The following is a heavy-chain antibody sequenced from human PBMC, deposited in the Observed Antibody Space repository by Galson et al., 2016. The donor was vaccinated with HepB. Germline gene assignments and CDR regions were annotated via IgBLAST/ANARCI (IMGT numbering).Heavy chain of an antibody. CDR3: ARQGSGSYYPLYYFDS. CDR1: GFTFSVYT. V-gene: IGHV3-21*01. CDR2: ISGSSSYI. D-gene: IGHD1-26*01. J-gene: IGHJ4*02. Sequence: LRLSCAASGFTFSVYTMNWVRQAPGKGLEWVSSISGSSSYIYYADSVKGRFTISRDNAKKSMYLQMNSLRAEDTAVYYCARQGSGSYYPLYYFDSWGQGTLVTVSS.